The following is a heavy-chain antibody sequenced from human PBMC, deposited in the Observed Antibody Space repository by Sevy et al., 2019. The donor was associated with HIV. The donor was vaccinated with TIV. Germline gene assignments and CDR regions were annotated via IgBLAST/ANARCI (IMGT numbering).Heavy chain of an antibody. J-gene: IGHJ6*02. V-gene: IGHV3-66*01. Sequence: GGSLRLSCAASGFTVSSNYMSWVRLAPGKGLEWVSVIYTGGSTYYADSVKGRFIISRDNSKNTLYLQMNSLRAEDTAVYYCARDRRDYDFWSGSGPYGMDVWGQRTTVTDSS. CDR2: IYTGGST. D-gene: IGHD3-3*01. CDR3: ARDRRDYDFWSGSGPYGMDV. CDR1: GFTVSSNY.